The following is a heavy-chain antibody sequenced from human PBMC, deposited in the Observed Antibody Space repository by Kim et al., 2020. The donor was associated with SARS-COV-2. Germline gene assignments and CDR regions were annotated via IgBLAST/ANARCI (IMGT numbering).Heavy chain of an antibody. CDR2: ISSSGSTI. CDR3: ARDLPGQHLASYYYYGMDV. CDR1: GFTFSSYE. Sequence: GGSLRLSCVASGFTFSSYEMNWVRQAPGKGLEWVSYISSSGSTIYYADSVKGRFTISRDSAKNSLYLQMNSLRAEDTAVYYCARDLPGQHLASYYYYGMDVWGQGTTVTVSS. V-gene: IGHV3-48*03. J-gene: IGHJ6*02. D-gene: IGHD1-1*01.